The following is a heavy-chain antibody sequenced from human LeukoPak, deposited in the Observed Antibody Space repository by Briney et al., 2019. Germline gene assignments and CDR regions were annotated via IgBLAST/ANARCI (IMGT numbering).Heavy chain of an antibody. CDR3: ARIPDY. CDR2: ISAYNGNT. V-gene: IGHV1-18*01. J-gene: IGHJ4*02. Sequence: ASVKVSCKASGYTFTSYGISWVRQAPGQGLEWMGWISAYNGNTNYAQKFQGRVTMTRNTSISTAYMELSSLRSEDTAVYYCARIPDYWGQGTLVTVSS. CDR1: GYTFTSYG.